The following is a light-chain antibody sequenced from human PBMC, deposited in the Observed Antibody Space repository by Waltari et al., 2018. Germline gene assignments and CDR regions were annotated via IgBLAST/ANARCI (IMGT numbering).Light chain of an antibody. V-gene: IGLV2-23*02. CDR1: SSYVGSYNL. CDR3: CSYAGSSTPLV. Sequence: QSALTQSASVSGSPGQSITISCTGTSSYVGSYNLVSWYQQHPGKAPKLMIYEVSKRPSGVSNRFSGSKSGNTASLTISGLQAEDEADYYCCSYAGSSTPLVFGGGTKLTVL. J-gene: IGLJ3*02. CDR2: EVS.